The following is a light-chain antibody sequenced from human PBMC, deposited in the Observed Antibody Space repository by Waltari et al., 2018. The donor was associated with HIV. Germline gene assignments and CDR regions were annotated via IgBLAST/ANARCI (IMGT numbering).Light chain of an antibody. CDR3: QTWGTLNLV. Sequence: QLVLTQSPSASASLGASVKLTCPLSSGHRSYAIAWHQQQPEKGPRYLMKFNSDGSHSKGDGIPDRFSGSSSGAERYLTISSLQSEDEADYYCQTWGTLNLVFGGGTKLTVL. V-gene: IGLV4-69*01. CDR1: SGHRSYA. CDR2: FNSDGSH. J-gene: IGLJ3*02.